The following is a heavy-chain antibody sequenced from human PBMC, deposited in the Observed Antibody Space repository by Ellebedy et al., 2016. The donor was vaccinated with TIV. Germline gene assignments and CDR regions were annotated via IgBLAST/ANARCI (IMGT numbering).Heavy chain of an antibody. J-gene: IGHJ4*02. CDR1: GFTFDNYA. CDR3: AKDISGIAAAGNFFHY. D-gene: IGHD6-13*01. Sequence: GGSLRLSXAASGFTFDNYAMHWVRQVPGKGLEWVSGISWNSGTIGYADSVKGRFTISRDNAKNSLSLQMNSLRAEDTALYYCAKDISGIAAAGNFFHYWGQGTLVTVSS. V-gene: IGHV3-9*01. CDR2: ISWNSGTI.